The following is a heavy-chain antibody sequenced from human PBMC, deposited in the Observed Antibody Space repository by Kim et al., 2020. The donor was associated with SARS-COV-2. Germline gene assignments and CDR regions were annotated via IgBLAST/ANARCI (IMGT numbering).Heavy chain of an antibody. CDR3: ASQDSGSSGSPFYYF. CDR2: FTCNGGTS. D-gene: IGHD3-22*01. V-gene: IGHV3-20*04. Sequence: GGSLRLSCAASGFTLGSYGMSWVRHTPGKGLEWVSSFTCNGGTSDSDASVDRCTTSSSDSPHNSFLLLLNRLSAEHTVFYYCASQDSGSSGSPFYYF. J-gene: IGHJ4*01. CDR1: GFTLGSYG.